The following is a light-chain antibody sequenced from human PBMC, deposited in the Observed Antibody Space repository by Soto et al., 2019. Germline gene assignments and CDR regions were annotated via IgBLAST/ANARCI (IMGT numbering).Light chain of an antibody. CDR3: SSYAGSKNWGV. CDR1: SSDVGSYDY. Sequence: QSALTQPPSASGSPGQSVTISCTGTSSDVGSYDYVSWYQQHPGTAPKLMIYEVSKRPSGVPDRFSGSKSGNTASLTVSGLQAEDEADYYCSSYAGSKNWGVFGGGTKVTVL. CDR2: EVS. V-gene: IGLV2-8*01. J-gene: IGLJ3*02.